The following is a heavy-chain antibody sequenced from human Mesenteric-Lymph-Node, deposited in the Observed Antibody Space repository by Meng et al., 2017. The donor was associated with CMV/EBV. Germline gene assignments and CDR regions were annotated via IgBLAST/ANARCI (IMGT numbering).Heavy chain of an antibody. J-gene: IGHJ1*01. V-gene: IGHV3-21*01. CDR2: ISSSSSYI. CDR1: GFTFSSYS. CDR3: AKEDLQHLEMLLH. Sequence: GESLKISCAASGFTFSSYSMNWVRQAPGKGLEWVSSISSSSSYIYYADSVKGRFTISRDNAKNSLYLQMNSLRAEDTAVYYCAKEDLQHLEMLLHWGQGTLVTVSS. D-gene: IGHD6-13*01.